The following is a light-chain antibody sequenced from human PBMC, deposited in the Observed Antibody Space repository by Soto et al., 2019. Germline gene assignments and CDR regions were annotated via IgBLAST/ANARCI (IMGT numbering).Light chain of an antibody. CDR2: GAS. CDR3: QQYNNWMWT. Sequence: EKVITQSPPRPSFSPGEKNTPSLRASQSVSSNLAWYQQKPGQAPRLLIHGASARATGIPDRFSGSGSGTEFTLTISSLQSEDVAVYYCQQYNNWMWTFGQGTKVDIK. J-gene: IGKJ1*01. V-gene: IGKV3-15*01. CDR1: QSVSSN.